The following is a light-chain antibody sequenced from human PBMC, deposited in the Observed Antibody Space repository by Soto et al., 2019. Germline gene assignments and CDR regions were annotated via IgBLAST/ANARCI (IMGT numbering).Light chain of an antibody. J-gene: IGKJ1*01. CDR2: DAS. V-gene: IGKV1-5*01. CDR3: QQYNNWPWT. CDR1: QSISSW. Sequence: DIQMTQSPSTLSASVGDRVTITCRASQSISSWLAWYQQKPGKAPKLLIYDASSLESGVPSRFSGSESGTEFTLTISSLQPEDFAVYYCQQYNNWPWTFGQGTKVDIK.